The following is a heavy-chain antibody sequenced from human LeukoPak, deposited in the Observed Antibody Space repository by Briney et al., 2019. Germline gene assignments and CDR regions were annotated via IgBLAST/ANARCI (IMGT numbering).Heavy chain of an antibody. D-gene: IGHD1-7*01. Sequence: GGSLRLSCAASGFTFSSYWMHWVRQAPGKGLVWVSRINTDGSSTGYADSVKGRFTISRDNAKNTLYLQMNSLRAEDTAVYYCAREDWNYGLDYWGQGTLVTVSS. CDR1: GFTFSSYW. V-gene: IGHV3-74*01. CDR3: AREDWNYGLDY. CDR2: INTDGSST. J-gene: IGHJ4*02.